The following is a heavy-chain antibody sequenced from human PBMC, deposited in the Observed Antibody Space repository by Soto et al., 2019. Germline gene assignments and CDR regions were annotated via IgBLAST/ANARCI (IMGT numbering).Heavy chain of an antibody. Sequence: SVKVSCKASGGTFSSYAISWVRQAPGQGLEWMGGIIPIFGTANYAQKFQGRVTITADESTSTAYMELSSLRSEDTAVYYCERYVAHCYGMNVWGQGTSDPVSS. CDR3: ERYVAHCYGMNV. CDR2: IIPIFGTA. J-gene: IGHJ6*02. D-gene: IGHD3-10*02. CDR1: GGTFSSYA. V-gene: IGHV1-69*13.